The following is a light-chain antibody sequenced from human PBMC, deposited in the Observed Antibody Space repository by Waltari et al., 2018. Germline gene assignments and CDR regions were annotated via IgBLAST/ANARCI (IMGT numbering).Light chain of an antibody. CDR1: PSLSNTY. V-gene: IGKV3-20*01. Sequence: EIVLTQSPGTLSLSPGERATLSCRASPSLSNTYLAWYQQKPGQAPRLLIDSASSRATDIPDRFSGSGSGTDFILTINTLGPEDFAVYYCQQYDSSPPYTFGQGTRLEIK. CDR2: SAS. J-gene: IGKJ2*01. CDR3: QQYDSSPPYT.